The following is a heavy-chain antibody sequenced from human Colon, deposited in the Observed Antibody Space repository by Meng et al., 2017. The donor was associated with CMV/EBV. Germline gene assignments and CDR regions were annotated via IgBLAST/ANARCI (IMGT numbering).Heavy chain of an antibody. CDR3: ARDQETMITDAGLGYLRLDP. D-gene: IGHD1-20*01. V-gene: IGHV4-39*06. J-gene: IGHJ5*02. Sequence: SETLSLTCTVSGDSIRDSDYFWAWLRQPPGKGLEWIGSIYYSGSAHYNPSLKSRLTISVDTSKNQFALRLNSVTAADTAVYYCARDQETMITDAGLGYLRLDPWGQGTLVTVSS. CDR2: IYYSGSA. CDR1: GDSIRDSDYF.